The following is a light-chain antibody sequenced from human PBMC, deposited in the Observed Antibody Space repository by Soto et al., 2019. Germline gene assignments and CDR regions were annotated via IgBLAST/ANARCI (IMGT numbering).Light chain of an antibody. Sequence: EVPQYPLSLPVTLGQPASISCRSTQTLVHRDGIAYFSWFQQRPGRSPRRLIYKVSNRDSGVPARFSGSGSGTDFALKISRVEAEDVGVYYCMQGTHWPITFGQGTRLAI. J-gene: IGKJ5*01. CDR2: KVS. CDR3: MQGTHWPIT. CDR1: QTLVHRDGIAY. V-gene: IGKV2-30*02.